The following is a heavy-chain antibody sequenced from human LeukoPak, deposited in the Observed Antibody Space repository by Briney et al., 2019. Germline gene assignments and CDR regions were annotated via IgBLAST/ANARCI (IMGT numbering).Heavy chain of an antibody. J-gene: IGHJ4*02. CDR1: GFTFSDYY. Sequence: PGGSLRLSCAASGFTFSDYYMSWIRQAPGKGLEWVSYISSSGSTIYYADSVKGRFTISRDNSKNTLYLQMNSLRAEDTAVYYCAKPYPYSSSSVGSWGQGTLVTVSS. D-gene: IGHD6-6*01. V-gene: IGHV3-11*04. CDR3: AKPYPYSSSSVGS. CDR2: ISSSGSTI.